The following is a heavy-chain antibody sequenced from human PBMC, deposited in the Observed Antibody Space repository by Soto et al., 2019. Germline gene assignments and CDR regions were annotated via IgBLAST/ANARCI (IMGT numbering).Heavy chain of an antibody. D-gene: IGHD4-4*01. Sequence: QVQLVQSGAEVKKPGASVKVSCKASGYTFTSYDISWVRQATGQGLEWMGWMNPNSGNTGYAQKFQGRVTMTRNTSISTAYMELSSLRSEDTAVYYCAGAGTARSWAHGVTPRDYWGQGTLVTVSS. CDR1: GYTFTSYD. J-gene: IGHJ4*02. V-gene: IGHV1-8*01. CDR2: MNPNSGNT. CDR3: AGAGTARSWAHGVTPRDY.